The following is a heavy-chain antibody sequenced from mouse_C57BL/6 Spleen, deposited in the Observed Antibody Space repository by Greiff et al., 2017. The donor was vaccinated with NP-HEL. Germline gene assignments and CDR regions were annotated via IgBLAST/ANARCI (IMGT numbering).Heavy chain of an antibody. V-gene: IGHV2-2*01. CDR1: GFSLTSYG. CDR3: ARNAGSSYPAWFAY. CDR2: IWSGGST. D-gene: IGHD1-1*01. Sequence: QVQLQQSGPGLVQPSQSLSITCTVSGFSLTSYGVHWVRQSPGKGLEWLGVIWSGGSTDYNAAFISRLSISKDNSKSQVFFKMNSLQADDTAIYYCARNAGSSYPAWFAYWGQGTLVTVSA. J-gene: IGHJ3*01.